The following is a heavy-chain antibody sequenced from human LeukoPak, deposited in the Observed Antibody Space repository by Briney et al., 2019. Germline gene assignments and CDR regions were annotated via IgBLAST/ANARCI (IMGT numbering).Heavy chain of an antibody. J-gene: IGHJ5*02. CDR3: ARGFEGTSYSNWFDP. V-gene: IGHV4-34*01. D-gene: IGHD2-2*01. Sequence: SETLSLTCAVYGGSFSGYYWSWIRQPPGKGLEWIGEINHSGSTNYNPSLKSRVTISVDTSKNQFSLKLSSVTAADTAVYYCARGFEGTSYSNWFDPWDQGTLVTVSS. CDR1: GGSFSGYY. CDR2: INHSGST.